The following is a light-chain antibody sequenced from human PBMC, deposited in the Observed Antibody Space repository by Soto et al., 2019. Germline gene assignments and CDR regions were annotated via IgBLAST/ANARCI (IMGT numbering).Light chain of an antibody. CDR3: QQYGSSQIT. CDR1: QSVRSRF. J-gene: IGKJ5*01. CDR2: DAS. V-gene: IGKV3-20*01. Sequence: EIVLTQSPGTLSLSPGEGATVSCRASQSVRSRFLAWYQQKPGQAPRLLIYDASRRAPGIPDRFSGSGSGTDFTLTISRLEPEDFAVFYCQQYGSSQITFGQGTRVEI.